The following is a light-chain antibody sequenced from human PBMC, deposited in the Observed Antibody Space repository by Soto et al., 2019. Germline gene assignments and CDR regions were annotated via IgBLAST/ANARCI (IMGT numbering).Light chain of an antibody. J-gene: IGLJ1*01. CDR3: CSFAGSYSYF. CDR2: DVT. CDR1: SSDVGRYDY. Sequence: QSVLTQPRSVSASPGQSVTISCTGTSSDVGRYDYVSWYQQHPGKAPKLIVYDVTERPSGVPDRFSGSKSGNTASLTISGPQAEDESDYSCCSFAGSYSYFFGTGTKVTVL. V-gene: IGLV2-11*01.